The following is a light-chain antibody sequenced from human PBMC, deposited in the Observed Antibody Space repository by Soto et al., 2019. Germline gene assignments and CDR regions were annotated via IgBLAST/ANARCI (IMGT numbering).Light chain of an antibody. V-gene: IGKV1D-12*01. J-gene: IGKJ5*01. CDR3: QQAYSFPIN. CDR1: QDIAAY. CDR2: AAS. Sequence: DIQVTQSPSSVSASVGDRVTITCRASQDIAAYLAWYQHKPGRAPELLIHAASSLQSGVPSRFSGSGSGTDFTLTINSLQPEDFATYYCQQAYSFPINFGQGTRMEI.